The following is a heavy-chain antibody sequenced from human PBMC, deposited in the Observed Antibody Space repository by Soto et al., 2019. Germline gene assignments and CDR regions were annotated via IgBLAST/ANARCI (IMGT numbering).Heavy chain of an antibody. J-gene: IGHJ5*02. CDR1: GGSFSGYY. D-gene: IGHD6-13*01. Sequence: SETLSLTCAVYGGSFSGYYWRWIRQPPGKGLEWIGEINHSGSTNYNPSLKSRVTISVDTSKNQFSLKLSSVTAADTAVYYCARGMSSWYWGRWFDPWGQGTLVTVSS. CDR3: ARGMSSWYWGRWFDP. CDR2: INHSGST. V-gene: IGHV4-34*01.